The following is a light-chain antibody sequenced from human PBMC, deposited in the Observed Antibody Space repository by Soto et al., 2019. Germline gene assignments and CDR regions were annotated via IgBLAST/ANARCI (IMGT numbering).Light chain of an antibody. CDR3: SSFTSNRIYV. CDR2: GVT. J-gene: IGLJ1*01. CDR1: HNDIGTYDY. Sequence: SALTQPTSVSGSPGQSITISCTGTHNDIGTYDYVSWYQQHPGRAPRLLIHGVTTRPSGISGRFSASKSGLTASLTISGRQPEDEADYYCSSFTSNRIYVFGPGTKLTVL. V-gene: IGLV2-14*03.